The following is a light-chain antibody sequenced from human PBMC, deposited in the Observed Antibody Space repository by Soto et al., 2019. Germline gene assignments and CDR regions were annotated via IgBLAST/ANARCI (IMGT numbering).Light chain of an antibody. Sequence: DIQMTQSPSSLSASVGDKVTITCRASQSISTYLNWYQQKPGKAPKLLIFAASILQSGVQSRFSGSASGLDFTSTIGGLQPEDLTNYFCQQSYSISPYTFGQGTKLGIK. J-gene: IGKJ2*01. CDR3: QQSYSISPYT. V-gene: IGKV1-39*01. CDR1: QSISTY. CDR2: AAS.